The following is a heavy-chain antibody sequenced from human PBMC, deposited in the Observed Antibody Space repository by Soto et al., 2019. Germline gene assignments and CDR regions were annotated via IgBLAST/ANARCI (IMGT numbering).Heavy chain of an antibody. Sequence: RGESLKISCKGSGYSFTSYWIGWVRQMPGKGLEWMGIIYPGDSDTRYSPSFQGQVTISADKSISTAYLQWSSLKASDTAMYYCARRVLTGYPDYYYMDVWGKGTTVTVSS. J-gene: IGHJ6*03. CDR2: IYPGDSDT. V-gene: IGHV5-51*01. CDR1: GYSFTSYW. CDR3: ARRVLTGYPDYYYMDV. D-gene: IGHD3-9*01.